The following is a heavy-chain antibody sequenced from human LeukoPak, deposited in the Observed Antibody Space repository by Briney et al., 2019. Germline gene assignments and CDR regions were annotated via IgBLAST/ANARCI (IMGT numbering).Heavy chain of an antibody. Sequence: PGGSLRLSCAASGFTFSGYEMNWVRQAPGKGLEWVSFIRSDGSDIHYADSVKGRFTISRDNSKITLYLQMNRLRAEDTAIYYCAKLKAPEDYWGQGTLVSVPS. CDR3: AKLKAPEDY. CDR2: IRSDGSDI. V-gene: IGHV3-48*03. J-gene: IGHJ4*02. D-gene: IGHD1-14*01. CDR1: GFTFSGYE.